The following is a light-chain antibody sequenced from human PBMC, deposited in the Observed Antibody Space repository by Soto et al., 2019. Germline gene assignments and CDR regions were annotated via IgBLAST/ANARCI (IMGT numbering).Light chain of an antibody. Sequence: QSALTQPASVSGSPGQSITISCTGTSSDIGRYSYVSWYQQHPGKAPKLIIYEVSFRPSGISTRFSGSKSDNTASLTISGLQAEDEADYFCSSYSTTSSPHVPFGRGTKLTVL. V-gene: IGLV2-14*01. CDR2: EVS. CDR1: SSDIGRYSY. J-gene: IGLJ2*01. CDR3: SSYSTTSSPHVP.